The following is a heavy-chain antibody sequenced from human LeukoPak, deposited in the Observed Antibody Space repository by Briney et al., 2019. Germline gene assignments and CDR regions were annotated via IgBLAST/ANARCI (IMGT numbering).Heavy chain of an antibody. D-gene: IGHD2-21*01. J-gene: IGHJ4*02. CDR2: INHSGIT. CDR1: GGSFRGYY. CDR3: AGAHIVPVPIARAKFDY. V-gene: IGHV4-34*01. Sequence: SETLSLTCAVYGGSFRGYYWSWIRRPPGKGLEWIGEINHSGITTYNPSLKSRVTISSDTSENQFSLKLTSVTAADTAVYYCAGAHIVPVPIARAKFDYWGQGTLVTVSS.